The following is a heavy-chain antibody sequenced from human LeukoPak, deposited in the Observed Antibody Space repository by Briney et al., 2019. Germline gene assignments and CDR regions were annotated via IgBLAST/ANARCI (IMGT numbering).Heavy chain of an antibody. CDR3: ARAYYDFWSGYYVSGPFDY. CDR1: GGSISSSNW. CDR2: IYHSGSI. J-gene: IGHJ4*02. V-gene: IGHV4-4*02. D-gene: IGHD3-3*01. Sequence: SETLSLTCAVSGGSISSSNWWSWVRQPPGKGLEWIGEIYHSGSINYNPSLKSRVTISVDTSKNQFSLKLSSVTAADTAVYYCARAYYDFWSGYYVSGPFDYWGQGTLVTVSS.